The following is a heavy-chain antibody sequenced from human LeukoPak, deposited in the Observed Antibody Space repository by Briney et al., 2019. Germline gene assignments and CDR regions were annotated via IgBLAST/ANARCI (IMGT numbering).Heavy chain of an antibody. Sequence: ASVKVSCKASGYTFTSYGISWVRQAPGQGLEWMGWISAYNGNTNYAQKLQGRVTMTTDTSTSTAYMELRSLRSDDTAVYYCARDSGDYSDPPSFDYWGQGTLVTVSS. V-gene: IGHV1-18*04. J-gene: IGHJ4*02. CDR2: ISAYNGNT. D-gene: IGHD4-17*01. CDR1: GYTFTSYG. CDR3: ARDSGDYSDPPSFDY.